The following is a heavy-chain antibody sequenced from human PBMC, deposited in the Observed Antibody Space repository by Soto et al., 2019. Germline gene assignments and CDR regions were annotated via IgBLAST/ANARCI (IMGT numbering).Heavy chain of an antibody. Sequence: QVQLVQSGAEVKKPGSSVKVSCKASGGTFSSYAITWVRQAPEEGLEWMGGIIPMLGTANYAQRFQGRVTISAHEPTSTAYMELISLRSEDTAVYYCATSRSYSSSWYGRYFDYWGQGTLVTVSS. D-gene: IGHD6-13*01. CDR3: ATSRSYSSSWYGRYFDY. V-gene: IGHV1-69*01. J-gene: IGHJ4*02. CDR1: GGTFSSYA. CDR2: IIPMLGTA.